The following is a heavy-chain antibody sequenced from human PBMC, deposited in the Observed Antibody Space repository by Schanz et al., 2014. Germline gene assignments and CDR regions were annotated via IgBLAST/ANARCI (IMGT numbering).Heavy chain of an antibody. V-gene: IGHV4-31*03. CDR1: GGSISSGGYY. J-gene: IGHJ2*01. CDR3: ARDTTWRLDL. Sequence: QVQLQESGPGLVKPSQTLSLTCTVSGGSISSGGYYWSWIRQHPGKGLEWIGYIYYSGSTYYNPSHKSRVTISVDTSKNQSPLTLPSLTAADTAVYYCARDTTWRLDLWGRGTLVTVSS. CDR2: IYYSGST. D-gene: IGHD1-1*01.